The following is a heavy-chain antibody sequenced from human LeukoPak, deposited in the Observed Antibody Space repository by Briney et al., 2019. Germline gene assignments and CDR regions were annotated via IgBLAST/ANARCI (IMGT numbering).Heavy chain of an antibody. CDR3: AKARPNCYGSNGHYYRREGDY. V-gene: IGHV3-23*01. D-gene: IGHD3-22*01. Sequence: PGGSLRLSCAASGFTFSSYAMSWVRQSTGKGLEWVSSTSGDGGATYYSNSVKGRFTISRDNSRNTLHLQMNSLRAEDTAVYYCAKARPNCYGSNGHYYRREGDYWGQGTLVTVSS. J-gene: IGHJ4*02. CDR1: GFTFSSYA. CDR2: TSGDGGAT.